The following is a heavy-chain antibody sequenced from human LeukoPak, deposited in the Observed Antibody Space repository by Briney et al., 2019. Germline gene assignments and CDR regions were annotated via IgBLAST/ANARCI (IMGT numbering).Heavy chain of an antibody. CDR1: GFTFSNYA. V-gene: IGHV3-66*01. J-gene: IGHJ5*02. Sequence: GGFLRLSCVASGFTFSNYAMSWVRQAPGKGLEWVSVIYSGGSTYYADSVKGRFTISRDNSKNTLHLQMNSLRAEDTAVYYCARDYDSSGYFNWFDPWGQGTLVTVSS. CDR2: IYSGGST. D-gene: IGHD3-22*01. CDR3: ARDYDSSGYFNWFDP.